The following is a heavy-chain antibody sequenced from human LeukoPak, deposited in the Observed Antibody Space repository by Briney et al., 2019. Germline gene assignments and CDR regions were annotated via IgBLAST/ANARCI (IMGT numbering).Heavy chain of an antibody. CDR3: ARGNLRYSLFTGYRGDAFDI. V-gene: IGHV4-61*02. CDR1: GGSISSGSYY. D-gene: IGHD3-9*01. J-gene: IGHJ3*02. CDR2: IFTSGST. Sequence: PSQTLSLTCTVSGGSISSGSYYWSWIRQPAGKGLEWIGRIFTSGSTNYNPPLNSRVTISVDTSKNQFSLKLSSVTAADTAVYYCARGNLRYSLFTGYRGDAFDIWGQGTMVTVSS.